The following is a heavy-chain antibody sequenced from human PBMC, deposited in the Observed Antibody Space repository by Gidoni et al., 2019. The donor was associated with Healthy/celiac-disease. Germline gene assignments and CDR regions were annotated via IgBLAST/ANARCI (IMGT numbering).Heavy chain of an antibody. J-gene: IGHJ3*02. CDR3: ARGKQQKQDAFDI. CDR2: ILYDGSNK. Sequence: QVQLVESGGGVVQPGRALRLAGEASGFTCSSYGIHWVRQAPGKGMGWVAVILYDGSNKYYADSVKVRFTISRDNSKNTLYLQMNSLRAEDTAVYYCARGKQQKQDAFDIWGQGTMVTVSS. V-gene: IGHV3-33*01. CDR1: GFTCSSYG. D-gene: IGHD1-1*01.